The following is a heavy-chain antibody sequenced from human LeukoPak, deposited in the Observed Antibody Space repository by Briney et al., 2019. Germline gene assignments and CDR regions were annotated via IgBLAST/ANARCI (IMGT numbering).Heavy chain of an antibody. D-gene: IGHD5-24*01. CDR3: ARLEGDGYNYMFDY. V-gene: IGHV4-4*02. J-gene: IGHJ4*02. CDR1: GGSISSSNW. CDR2: IYHSGST. Sequence: PSETLSLTCAVSGGSISSSNWWSWVRQPPGKGLEWIGEIYHSGSTNYNPSLKSRVTISVDKSKNQFSLKLSSVTAADTAVYYCARLEGDGYNYMFDYWGQGTLVTVSS.